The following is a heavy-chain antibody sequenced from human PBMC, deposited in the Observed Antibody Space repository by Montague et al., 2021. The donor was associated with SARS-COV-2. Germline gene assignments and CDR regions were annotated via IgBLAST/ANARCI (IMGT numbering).Heavy chain of an antibody. D-gene: IGHD3-3*01. CDR2: IYYSGST. Sequence: TLSLTCTVSGGSISSGGYYWSWIRQHPGEGLEWIGYIYYSGSTYYNPSLKSRVTIPVDTSKNQFSLKLSSVTAADTAVYYCARASGKKTIFGVVISYFDYWGQGTLVTVSS. J-gene: IGHJ4*02. CDR3: ARASGKKTIFGVVISYFDY. V-gene: IGHV4-31*03. CDR1: GGSISSGGYY.